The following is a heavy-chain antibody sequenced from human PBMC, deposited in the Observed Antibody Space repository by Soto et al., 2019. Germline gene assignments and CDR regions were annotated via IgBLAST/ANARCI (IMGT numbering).Heavy chain of an antibody. CDR2: INSDGSST. CDR1: GFTFSSYW. V-gene: IGHV3-74*01. CDR3: ARDVGDSSGWYEENAEYFQH. Sequence: GGSLRLSCAASGFTFSSYWMHWVRQAPGKGLVWVSRINSDGSSTSYADSVKGRFTISRDNAKNTLYLQMNSLRAEDTAVYYCARDVGDSSGWYEENAEYFQHWGQGTLVTVSS. J-gene: IGHJ1*01. D-gene: IGHD6-19*01.